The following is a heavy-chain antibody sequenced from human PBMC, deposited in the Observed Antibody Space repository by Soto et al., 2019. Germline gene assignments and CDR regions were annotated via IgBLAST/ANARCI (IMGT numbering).Heavy chain of an antibody. CDR3: ARDEERSSGFLGAYYYYYGMDV. V-gene: IGHV1-46*01. CDR2: INPSGGST. Sequence: ASVKVSCKASGYTFTSYYMHWVRQAPGQGLEWMGIINPSGGSTSYAQKFQGRVTMTRDTSTSTVYMELSSLRSEDTAVYYCARDEERSSGFLGAYYYYYGMDVWGQGTTVTVSS. J-gene: IGHJ6*02. CDR1: GYTFTSYY. D-gene: IGHD3-3*01.